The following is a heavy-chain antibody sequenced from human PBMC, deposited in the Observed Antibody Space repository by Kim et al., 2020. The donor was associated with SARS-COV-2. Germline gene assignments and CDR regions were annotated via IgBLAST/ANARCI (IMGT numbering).Heavy chain of an antibody. CDR2: IYHRGST. CDR1: GDSISRSIYY. D-gene: IGHD3-10*01. V-gene: IGHV4-39*01. Sequence: SKTLSLTCTVSGDSISRSIYYWGWIRQPPGKGLQWIGSIYHRGSTHYNPSLKSRVTISMDKSKNQFSLKLYSVTAADTAVYYCARPYGGGYWGQGILVTVSS. J-gene: IGHJ4*02. CDR3: ARPYGGGY.